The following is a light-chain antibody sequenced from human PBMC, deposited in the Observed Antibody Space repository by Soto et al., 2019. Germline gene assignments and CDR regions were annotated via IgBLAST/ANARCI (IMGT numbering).Light chain of an antibody. CDR1: SGHISHA. Sequence: QSVLTQSPSASASLGASVKLTCTLSSGHISHAIAWHQQQPEKGPRYLMKLSSDGSHSKGDGIPDRFSGSSSGAERYLTISSLQSEDEADYYCQTWDTGARVVFGGGTKLTVL. CDR2: LSSDGSH. CDR3: QTWDTGARVV. J-gene: IGLJ2*01. V-gene: IGLV4-69*01.